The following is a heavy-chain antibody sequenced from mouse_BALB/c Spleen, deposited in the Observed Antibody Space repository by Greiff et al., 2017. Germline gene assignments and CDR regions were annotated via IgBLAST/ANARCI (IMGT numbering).Heavy chain of an antibody. J-gene: IGHJ3*01. CDR2: IAPGSGST. V-gene: IGHV1S41*01. Sequence: DLVKPGASVKLSCKASGYTFTSYWINWIKQRPGQGLEWIGRIAPGSGSTYYNEMFKGKATLTVDTSSSTAYIQLSSLSSADSAVYFCASDYYGSSYGFAYWGQGTLVTVSA. D-gene: IGHD1-1*01. CDR3: ASDYYGSSYGFAY. CDR1: GYTFTSYW.